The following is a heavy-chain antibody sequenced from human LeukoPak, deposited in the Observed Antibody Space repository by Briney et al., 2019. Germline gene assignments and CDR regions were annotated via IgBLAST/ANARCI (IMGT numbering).Heavy chain of an antibody. Sequence: SETLSLTCTVSGGSISSSSYYWGWIRQPPGKGLEWIGSIYYSGSTHYNPSLKSRVTISVDTSKNQFSLKLSSVTAADTAVYYCARVVDDWNYGDAFDIWGQGTMVTVSS. CDR3: ARVVDDWNYGDAFDI. J-gene: IGHJ3*02. CDR1: GGSISSSSYY. CDR2: IYYSGST. D-gene: IGHD1-7*01. V-gene: IGHV4-39*07.